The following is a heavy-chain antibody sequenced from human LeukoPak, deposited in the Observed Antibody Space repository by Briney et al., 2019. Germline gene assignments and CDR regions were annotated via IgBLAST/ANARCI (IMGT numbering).Heavy chain of an antibody. V-gene: IGHV3-48*04. CDR3: VRDHSVVVAAIGSAPAFDV. Sequence: GGSLRLSCAASGFTFRTYSMNWVRQAPGKGLEWVSYIIDVGVSKSYGDSLRGRFTISRDNAKNSLFLQMNSLRVDDTAVYYCVRDHSVVVAAIGSAPAFDVWGHGTMVIVSP. CDR2: IIDVGVSK. D-gene: IGHD2-21*02. CDR1: GFTFRTYS. J-gene: IGHJ3*01.